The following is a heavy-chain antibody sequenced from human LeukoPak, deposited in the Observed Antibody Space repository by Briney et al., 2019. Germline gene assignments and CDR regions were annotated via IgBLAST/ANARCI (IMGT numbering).Heavy chain of an antibody. J-gene: IGHJ4*02. D-gene: IGHD6-13*01. V-gene: IGHV3-30*02. CDR2: IRYDGSNK. CDR1: GFTFSSYG. CDR3: AKGGIAAAPGYFDY. Sequence: GGSLRLSCAASGFTFSSYGMHWVRQAPGKGLEWVAFIRYDGSNKYYADSVRGRFTISRDNSKNTLYLQMNSLRAEDTAVYYCAKGGIAAAPGYFDYWGQGTLVTVSS.